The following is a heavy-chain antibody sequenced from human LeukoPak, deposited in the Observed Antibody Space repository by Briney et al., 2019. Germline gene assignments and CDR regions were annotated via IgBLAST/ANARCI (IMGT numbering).Heavy chain of an antibody. CDR1: GGSFSGYY. Sequence: SETLSLTCAVYGGSFSGYYWSWIRQPPGKGLEWIGEINHSGSTNYNPSLKSRVTISVDTSKNQFSLKLSSVTAADTAVYYCARDNLVLGWGYYYYYYMDVWGKGTTVTVSS. J-gene: IGHJ6*03. CDR2: INHSGST. V-gene: IGHV4-34*01. CDR3: ARDNLVLGWGYYYYYYMDV. D-gene: IGHD3-10*01.